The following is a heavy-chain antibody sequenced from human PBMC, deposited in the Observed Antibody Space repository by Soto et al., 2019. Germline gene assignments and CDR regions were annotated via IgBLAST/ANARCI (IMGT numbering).Heavy chain of an antibody. D-gene: IGHD3-22*01. CDR2: IYHSGST. Sequence: SETLSLTCAVSGGSISSSNWWSWVRQPPGKGLEWIGEIYHSGSTNYNPSLKSRVTISVDKSKNQFSLKLSSVTAADTAVYYCARNPLDYYDSSGYWGQGTLVTVS. J-gene: IGHJ4*02. CDR1: GGSISSSNW. CDR3: ARNPLDYYDSSGY. V-gene: IGHV4-4*02.